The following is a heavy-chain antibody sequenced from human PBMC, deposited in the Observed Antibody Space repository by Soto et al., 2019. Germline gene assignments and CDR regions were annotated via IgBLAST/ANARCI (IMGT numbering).Heavy chain of an antibody. J-gene: IGHJ1*01. Sequence: ASVKVSCKASGFSFIDYSILSVRQAPGQSLEWLGWINAGNGNTKYSHKFQDRVTITSDTSATTTYMELRSLRSEDTAVFYCARSAKKTWLPDFWGQGTLVTVSS. CDR3: ARSAKKTWLPDF. CDR2: INAGNGNT. V-gene: IGHV1-3*01. CDR1: GFSFIDYS. D-gene: IGHD5-12*01.